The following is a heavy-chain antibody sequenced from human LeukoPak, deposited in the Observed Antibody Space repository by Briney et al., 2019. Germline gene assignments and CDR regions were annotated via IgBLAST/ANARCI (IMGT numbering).Heavy chain of an antibody. CDR1: GFTFSSYG. Sequence: GGSLRLSCAASGFTFSSYGMHWVRQAPGKGLEWVAVISYDGSNKYYADYVKGRFTISRDNSKNTLYLQMNSLRAEDTTVYYCAKGRVFGVVIPSFDYWGQGTLVTVSS. CDR2: ISYDGSNK. J-gene: IGHJ4*02. CDR3: AKGRVFGVVIPSFDY. V-gene: IGHV3-30*18. D-gene: IGHD3-3*01.